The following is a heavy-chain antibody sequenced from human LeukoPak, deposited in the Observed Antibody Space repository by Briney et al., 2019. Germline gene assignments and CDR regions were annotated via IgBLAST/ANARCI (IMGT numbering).Heavy chain of an antibody. J-gene: IGHJ6*03. CDR3: ARVPKTGVAELGYHYNYYMDV. CDR2: INPNSGGT. D-gene: IGHD6-19*01. CDR1: GYTFTGYY. Sequence: ASVKVSCKASGYTFTGYYMHWVRQAPGQGLEWMGWINPNSGGTNYAQKFQGRVTMTGDTSISTAYMDLRRLRSDDTAVYYCARVPKTGVAELGYHYNYYMDVWGKGTTVTISS. V-gene: IGHV1-2*02.